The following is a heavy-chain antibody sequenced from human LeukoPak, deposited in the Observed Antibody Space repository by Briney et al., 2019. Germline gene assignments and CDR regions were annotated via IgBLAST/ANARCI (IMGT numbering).Heavy chain of an antibody. J-gene: IGHJ5*02. D-gene: IGHD3-10*01. CDR3: ARGGKYYYGSGSSNWFDP. Sequence: ASVKVSCKASGYTFTGHYMHWVRQAPGQGLEWMGWINPNSGGTNYAQKFQGRVTMTRDTSISTAYMELSRLRSDDTAVYYCARGGKYYYGSGSSNWFDPWGQGTLVTVSS. CDR2: INPNSGGT. V-gene: IGHV1-2*02. CDR1: GYTFTGHY.